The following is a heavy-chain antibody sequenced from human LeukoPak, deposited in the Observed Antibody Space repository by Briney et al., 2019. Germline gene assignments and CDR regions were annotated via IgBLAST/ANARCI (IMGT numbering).Heavy chain of an antibody. Sequence: GGSLRLSCAASGFTFSSYSMNWVRQAPGKGLEWVSSISRSSIYKYYADSVKGRFTISRDNAKNSLYLQMNSQRVEDTAVYYCAELGITMIGGVWGKGTTVTISS. CDR2: ISRSSIYK. CDR3: AELGITMIGGV. V-gene: IGHV3-21*01. CDR1: GFTFSSYS. D-gene: IGHD3-10*02. J-gene: IGHJ6*04.